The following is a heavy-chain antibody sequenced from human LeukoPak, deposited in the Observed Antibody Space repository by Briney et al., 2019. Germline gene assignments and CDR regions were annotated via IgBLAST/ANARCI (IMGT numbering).Heavy chain of an antibody. CDR1: GGSISSSSYS. V-gene: IGHV4-39*01. J-gene: IGHJ4*02. CDR3: WAIVTTIKLDF. CDR2: VSHSGSI. D-gene: IGHD5-12*01. Sequence: SETLSLTCTVSGGSISSSSYSWGWIRQPPGKGLEWVGSVSHSGSINYDPSLKNRVTISVDTSKNQFSLKLSSVTAADTAVYYCWAIVTTIKLDFWGQGTLVTVSS.